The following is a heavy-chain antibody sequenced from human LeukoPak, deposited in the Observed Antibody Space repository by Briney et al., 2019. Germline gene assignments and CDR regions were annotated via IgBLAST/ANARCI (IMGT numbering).Heavy chain of an antibody. CDR2: INPNSGGT. V-gene: IGHV1-2*06. CDR3: ARVGYYESSGYYEY. CDR1: GYTLTDYY. J-gene: IGHJ4*02. D-gene: IGHD3-22*01. Sequence: ASVKVPCKASGYTLTDYYMHWVRQAPGQGLEWMGRINPNSGGTNYAQKFQGRVTMTRDTSISTVYMELSRLRSDDTAVYYCARVGYYESSGYYEYWGQGTLVTVSS.